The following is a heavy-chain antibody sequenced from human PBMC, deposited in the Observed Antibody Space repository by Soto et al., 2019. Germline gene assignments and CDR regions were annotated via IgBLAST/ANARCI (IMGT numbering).Heavy chain of an antibody. J-gene: IGHJ4*02. Sequence: QVQLVQSGAEVKKPGASVKVSCKASGYTFTSYDINWVRQATGQGLEWMGWMNPNSGTTGYARKVQGRVTMTRNTSITTAYMELSSLRSEDTAVYYCAREISGSYRFDYWGQGTLVTVSS. V-gene: IGHV1-8*01. CDR1: GYTFTSYD. CDR2: MNPNSGTT. CDR3: AREISGSYRFDY. D-gene: IGHD1-26*01.